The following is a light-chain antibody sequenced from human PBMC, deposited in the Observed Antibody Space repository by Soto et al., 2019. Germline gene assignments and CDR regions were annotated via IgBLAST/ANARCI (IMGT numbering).Light chain of an antibody. CDR1: SNDIADSNF. Sequence: QSALTQPASVSGSPGQSISISCTGTSNDIADSNFVSWYRQYPGGAPKLMIYEVSQRPSGVPDRFSGSKSGNTASLTISGLQAEDEGDYYCSSFAGINNLLFGGGTKLTVL. CDR2: EVS. J-gene: IGLJ2*01. V-gene: IGLV2-8*01. CDR3: SSFAGINNLL.